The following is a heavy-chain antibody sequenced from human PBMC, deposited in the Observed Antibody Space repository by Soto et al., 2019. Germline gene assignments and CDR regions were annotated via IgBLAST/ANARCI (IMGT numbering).Heavy chain of an antibody. V-gene: IGHV1-18*01. CDR3: AREVVTIFGVVISPTYGMDV. J-gene: IGHJ6*02. D-gene: IGHD3-3*01. CDR2: ISAYNGNT. Sequence: QVQLVQSGAEVKKPGASVKVSCKASGYTFTSYGISWVRQAPGQGLEWMGWISAYNGNTNYAQKLQGRVTMTTDTSTSTAYMELRSLRSDDTAVYYCAREVVTIFGVVISPTYGMDVWGQGTTVTVSS. CDR1: GYTFTSYG.